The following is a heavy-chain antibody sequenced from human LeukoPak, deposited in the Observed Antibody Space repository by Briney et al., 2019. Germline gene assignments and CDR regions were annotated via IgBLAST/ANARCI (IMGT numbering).Heavy chain of an antibody. CDR2: IKQDGSEK. CDR3: ARDQYYYDDDAFDI. D-gene: IGHD3-22*01. CDR1: GCTFSSYW. V-gene: IGHV3-7*01. J-gene: IGHJ3*02. Sequence: GGSLRLSCAASGCTFSSYWMSWVRQAPGKGLEWVANIKQDGSEKYYVYSVKGRFTISRDKAKNSLYLQMNSLRAEDTAVYYCARDQYYYDDDAFDIWGQGTMVTVSS.